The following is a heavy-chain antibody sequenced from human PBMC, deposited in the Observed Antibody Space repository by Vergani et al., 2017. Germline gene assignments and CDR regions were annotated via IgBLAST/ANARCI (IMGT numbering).Heavy chain of an antibody. CDR2: INPSGGST. CDR1: GYTFTRYY. CDR3: VRDREAGRTTPAHGKFGDDWYFDL. J-gene: IGHJ2*01. D-gene: IGHD4-17*01. V-gene: IGHV1-46*03. Sequence: QVQLVQSGAEVKKPGASVKVSCRASGYTFTRYYIHWVRQAPGQGLEWMGIINPSGGSTDYAQKFQARVTMSRDTSTNPVYMELSSLRYEDTAVYYCVRDREAGRTTPAHGKFGDDWYFDLWGGGTLVTVSS.